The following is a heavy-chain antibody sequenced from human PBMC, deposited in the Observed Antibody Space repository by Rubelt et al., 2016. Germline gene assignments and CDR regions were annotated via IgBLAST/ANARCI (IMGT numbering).Heavy chain of an antibody. Sequence: GKGLEWVSYISSSSSTIYYADSVKGRFTISRDNAKNSLYLQMNSLRDEDTAVYYCATLSDPYYYDSSGYYYFDYWGQGTLVTVSS. CDR3: ATLSDPYYYDSSGYYYFDY. D-gene: IGHD3-22*01. V-gene: IGHV3-48*02. CDR2: ISSSSSTI. J-gene: IGHJ4*02.